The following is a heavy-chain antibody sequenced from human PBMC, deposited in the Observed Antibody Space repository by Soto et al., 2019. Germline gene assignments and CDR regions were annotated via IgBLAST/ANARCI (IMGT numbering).Heavy chain of an antibody. J-gene: IGHJ4*02. CDR3: ARDMCSGGSCYALDY. D-gene: IGHD2-15*01. CDR2: ISSSSSYI. V-gene: IGHV3-21*01. CDR1: GFTFSSYS. Sequence: EVQLVESGGGLVKPGGSLRLSCAASGFTFSSYSMNWVRQAPGKGLEWVSSISSSSSYIYYADSVKGRFTISRDNAKNSLYQQMNSLRAEDTAVYYCARDMCSGGSCYALDYWGQGTLVTVSS.